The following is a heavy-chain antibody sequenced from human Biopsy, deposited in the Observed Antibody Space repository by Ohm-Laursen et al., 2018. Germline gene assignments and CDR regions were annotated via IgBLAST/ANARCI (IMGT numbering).Heavy chain of an antibody. D-gene: IGHD5-12*01. CDR2: MTPKTGKT. V-gene: IGHV1-8*01. CDR1: GYTFTDYD. Sequence: GASVKVSCKASGYTFTDYDINWVRQASGQGLEWVGWMTPKTGKTGYTQKLQGRLTMTRDTSTSTAYMELSSLRSEDTAIYYCARGGYDYGYWGQGTLVTVSS. J-gene: IGHJ4*02. CDR3: ARGGYDYGY.